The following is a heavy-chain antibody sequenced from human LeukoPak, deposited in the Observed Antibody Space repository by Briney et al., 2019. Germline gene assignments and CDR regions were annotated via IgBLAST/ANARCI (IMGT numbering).Heavy chain of an antibody. D-gene: IGHD1-26*01. J-gene: IGHJ4*02. V-gene: IGHV3-7*01. CDR3: ARDGTPFDS. CDR1: GFTFRSYW. CDR2: IKQDGSEK. Sequence: GASLRLSCAASGFTFRSYWMSWVRQPPGKGLEWVANIKQDGSEKYYVDSVGGRFTIPRDNAKNSVYLQMSSLRAEDTAVYYCARDGTPFDSWGQGTLVTVSS.